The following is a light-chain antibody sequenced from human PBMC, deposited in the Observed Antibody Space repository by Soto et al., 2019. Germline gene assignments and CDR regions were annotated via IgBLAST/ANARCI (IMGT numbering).Light chain of an antibody. CDR1: PRIGVY. V-gene: IGKV1-39*01. CDR3: QQSYSTPRT. J-gene: IGKJ1*01. Sequence: DIQMTKSPSSLSASVGARSTITGRERPRIGVYLNWYQKKPGKAPKLLIHAAYSLHSGVPSTFSGSGSGTDFALTISSLQPDDFATYYCQQSYSTPRTLGQGTKVDIK. CDR2: AAY.